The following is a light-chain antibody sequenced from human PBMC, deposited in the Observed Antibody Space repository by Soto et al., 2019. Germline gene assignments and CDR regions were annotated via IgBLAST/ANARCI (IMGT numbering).Light chain of an antibody. CDR3: SSYTSSSTRLV. J-gene: IGLJ2*01. Sequence: QSALTQPASVSGSPGQSITISCTGTSSDVGGYNYVSWYQHHPDKAPKLMIYDVNNRPSGVSNRFSGPKSGNTASLTISGLQAEDEAAYYCSSYTSSSTRLVFGGGTKLTVL. CDR2: DVN. V-gene: IGLV2-14*03. CDR1: SSDVGGYNY.